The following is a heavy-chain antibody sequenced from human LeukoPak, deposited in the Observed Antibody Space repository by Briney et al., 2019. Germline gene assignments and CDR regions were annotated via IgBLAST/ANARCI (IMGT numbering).Heavy chain of an antibody. CDR3: ARHVLRGVDY. Sequence: SETLSLTCTVSGGSISSSSYYWGWIRQPPGKGLEWIGSIYYSGSTYYNPSLKSRVTISVDTSKNQFSLKLSSVTAADTAVYYCARHVLRGVDYWGQGTLVTVSS. J-gene: IGHJ4*02. V-gene: IGHV4-39*01. D-gene: IGHD3-3*01. CDR2: IYYSGST. CDR1: GGSISSSSYY.